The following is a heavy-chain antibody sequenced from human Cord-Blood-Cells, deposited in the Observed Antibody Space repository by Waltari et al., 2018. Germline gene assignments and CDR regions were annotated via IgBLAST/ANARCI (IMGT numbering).Heavy chain of an antibody. D-gene: IGHD6-6*01. V-gene: IGHV1-69*01. Sequence: QVKLVPSGAEVQMPASSVKVSCSASGGTFSTYAISWVRQSPGRGLEWMGGIIPIFGTANYAQKFQGRVTITADESTSTADMELSSLRSEDTAVYYCAFHRRAARPVIPFDAFDIWGQGTMVTVSS. J-gene: IGHJ3*02. CDR1: GGTFSTYA. CDR3: AFHRRAARPVIPFDAFDI. CDR2: IIPIFGTA.